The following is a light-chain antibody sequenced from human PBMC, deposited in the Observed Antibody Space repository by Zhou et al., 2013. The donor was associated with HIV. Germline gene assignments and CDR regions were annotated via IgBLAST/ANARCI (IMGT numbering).Light chain of an antibody. CDR1: QDISNY. Sequence: DIQMTQSPSSLSASVGDRVTITCQASQDISNYLNWYQQKPGKAPKLLIYKASTLQSGVPSRFSGSGSGTAFTLTISSLQPDDFATYFCQQYNGHSTFGQGTKVEIK. V-gene: IGKV1-5*03. CDR3: QQYNGHST. J-gene: IGKJ1*01. CDR2: KAS.